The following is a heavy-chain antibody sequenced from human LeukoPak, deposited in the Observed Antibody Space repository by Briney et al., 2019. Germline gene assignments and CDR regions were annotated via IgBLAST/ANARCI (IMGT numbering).Heavy chain of an antibody. J-gene: IGHJ3*02. CDR2: IWYDGSNK. CDR1: GFTYSSYG. Sequence: PGGSLRLSCAASGFTYSSYGLHWVRQPPGKGLEWVAVIWYDGSNKYYADSVKGRFTISRDNSKNTLYLQMNSLRAEDTAVYYCARVRMIYYGSGSYYAPHDAFDIWGQGTMVTVSS. V-gene: IGHV3-33*01. CDR3: ARVRMIYYGSGSYYAPHDAFDI. D-gene: IGHD3-10*01.